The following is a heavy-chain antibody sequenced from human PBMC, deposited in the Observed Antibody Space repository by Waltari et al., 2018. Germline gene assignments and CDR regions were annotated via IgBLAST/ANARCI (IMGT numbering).Heavy chain of an antibody. J-gene: IGHJ4*02. CDR1: GGPISSYY. D-gene: IGHD6-13*01. V-gene: IGHV4-59*01. CDR3: ARDGYSSSWYGPGYFDY. CDR2: IYYSGST. Sequence: QVQLQESGPGLVKPSETLSLTCTVSGGPISSYYLSWLQQPPGKGLEWIGYIYYSGSTNYNPSLKSRVTISVDTSKNQFSLKLSSVTAADTAVYYCARDGYSSSWYGPGYFDYWGQGTLVTVSS.